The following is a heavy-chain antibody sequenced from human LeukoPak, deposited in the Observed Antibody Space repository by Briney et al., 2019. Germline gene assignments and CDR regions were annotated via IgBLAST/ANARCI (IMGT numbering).Heavy chain of an antibody. Sequence: PGGSLRLSCAASGFTFSNYAMSWVRQAPGKGLEWVAVISYDGSNKYYADSVKGRFTISRDNSKNTLYLQMNSLRAEDTAVYYCAKDMYYYDSSGYYSYWGQGTLVTVSS. CDR1: GFTFSNYA. D-gene: IGHD3-22*01. CDR3: AKDMYYYDSSGYYSY. CDR2: ISYDGSNK. V-gene: IGHV3-30*18. J-gene: IGHJ4*02.